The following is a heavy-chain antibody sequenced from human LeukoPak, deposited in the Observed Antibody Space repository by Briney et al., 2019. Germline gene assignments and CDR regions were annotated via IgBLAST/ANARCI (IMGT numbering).Heavy chain of an antibody. D-gene: IGHD5-24*01. CDR1: GFTFSSYA. CDR2: ISYDGSNK. CDR3: ARARESRDGSIYCFDY. Sequence: GGSLRLSCAASGFTFSSYAMHWVRQAPGKGLEWVAVISYDGSNKYYADSVKGRFTISRDNSKNTLYLQMNSLRAEDTAVYYCARARESRDGSIYCFDYWGQGTLVTVSS. V-gene: IGHV3-30-3*01. J-gene: IGHJ4*02.